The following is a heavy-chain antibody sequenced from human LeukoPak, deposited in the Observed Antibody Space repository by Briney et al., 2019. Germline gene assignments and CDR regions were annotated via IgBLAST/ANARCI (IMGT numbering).Heavy chain of an antibody. Sequence: QTGGSLRLSCAASGFNFGSYVMNWVRQAPGKGLEWLAYIDSSGYTIYYADSVQGRFTISRDDGKNSLFLQMNSLSAEDTAIYYCARGDGGYSMFDYWGQGTLVTVSS. V-gene: IGHV3-48*03. CDR1: GFNFGSYV. J-gene: IGHJ4*02. CDR2: IDSSGYTI. D-gene: IGHD5-18*01. CDR3: ARGDGGYSMFDY.